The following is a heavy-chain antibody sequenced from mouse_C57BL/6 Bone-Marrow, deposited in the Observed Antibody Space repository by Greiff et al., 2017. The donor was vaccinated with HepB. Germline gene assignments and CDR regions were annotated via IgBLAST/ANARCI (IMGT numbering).Heavy chain of an antibody. CDR3: AREFTTVVAYYFDC. D-gene: IGHD1-1*01. V-gene: IGHV5-17*01. CDR2: ISSGSSTI. J-gene: IGHJ2*01. Sequence: EVHLVESGGGLVKPGGSLKLSCAASGFTFSDYGMHWVRQAPEKGLEWVAYISSGSSTIYYADTVKGRFTISRDNAKNTLFMQMTSLRSEDTAMYYCAREFTTVVAYYFDCWGQGTTLTVSS. CDR1: GFTFSDYG.